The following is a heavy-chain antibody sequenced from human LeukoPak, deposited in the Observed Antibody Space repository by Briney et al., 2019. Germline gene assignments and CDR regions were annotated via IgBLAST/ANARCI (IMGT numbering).Heavy chain of an antibody. V-gene: IGHV3-20*04. CDR1: GFTFDDYG. J-gene: IGHJ4*02. Sequence: GGSLRLSCAASGFTFDDYGMSWVRQAPGKGLEWVSGINWNGGSTGYADSVKGRFTISRDNAKNSLYLQMNSLRAEDTALYCCASSIDILTGYSYWGQGTLVTVSS. CDR3: ASSIDILTGYSY. D-gene: IGHD3-9*01. CDR2: INWNGGST.